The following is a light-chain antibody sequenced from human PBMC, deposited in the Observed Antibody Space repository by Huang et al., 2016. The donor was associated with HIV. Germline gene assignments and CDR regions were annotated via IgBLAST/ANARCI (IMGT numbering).Light chain of an antibody. Sequence: EIVMTQSPATLSVSPGERATLSCRASQSVSNHLAWYQQRPGQHPRLLIYGASTRATGIPARFSGGGSGTEFTLTISSMQSEDFAVYYCQQYHNWPPEGTFGQGTKVEIK. CDR3: QQYHNWPPEGT. J-gene: IGKJ1*01. V-gene: IGKV3-15*01. CDR1: QSVSNH. CDR2: GAS.